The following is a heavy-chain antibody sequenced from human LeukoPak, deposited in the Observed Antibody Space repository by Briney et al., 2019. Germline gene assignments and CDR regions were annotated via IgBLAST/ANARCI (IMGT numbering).Heavy chain of an antibody. CDR1: GFTFSSYS. CDR3: AEMGDTAMVH. CDR2: ISSSSSYI. J-gene: IGHJ4*02. V-gene: IGHV3-21*01. D-gene: IGHD5-18*01. Sequence: PGGSLRLSCAASGFTFSSYSMNWVRQAPGKGLEWVSSISSSSSYIYYADSVKGRSTISRDNAKNSLYLQMNSLRAEDTAVYYCAEMGDTAMVHWGQGTLVTVSS.